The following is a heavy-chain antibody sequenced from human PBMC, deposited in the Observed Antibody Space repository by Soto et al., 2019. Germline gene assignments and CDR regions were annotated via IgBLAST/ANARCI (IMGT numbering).Heavy chain of an antibody. J-gene: IGHJ6*03. CDR2: INPSGGNT. V-gene: IGHV1-46*01. CDR1: GYTFTSYY. D-gene: IGHD2-15*01. CDR3: ASWGAYCSGGSCYSAGYYYYMDV. Sequence: ASVKVSCKASGYTFTSYYMHWVRQAPGQGLEWMGIINPSGGNTSYAQKFQGRVTMTRNTSISTAYMELSSLRSEDTAVYYCASWGAYCSGGSCYSAGYYYYMDVWGKGTTVTVSS.